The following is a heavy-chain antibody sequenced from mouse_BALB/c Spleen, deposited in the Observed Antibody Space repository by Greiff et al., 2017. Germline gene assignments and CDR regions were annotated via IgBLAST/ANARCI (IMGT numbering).Heavy chain of an antibody. CDR1: GYTFTDYN. V-gene: IGHV1S29*02. D-gene: IGHD1-2*01. CDR2: IYPYNGGT. J-gene: IGHJ2*01. Sequence: EVQGVESGPELVKPGASVKISCKASGYTFTDYNMHWVKQSHGKSLEWIGYIYPYNGGTGYNQKFKSKATLTVDNSSSTAYMELRSLTSEDSAVYYCARPFYYGYEGYYFDYWGQGTTLTVSS. CDR3: ARPFYYGYEGYYFDY.